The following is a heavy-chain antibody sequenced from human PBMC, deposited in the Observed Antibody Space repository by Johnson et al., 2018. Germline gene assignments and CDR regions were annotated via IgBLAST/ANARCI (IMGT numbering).Heavy chain of an antibody. CDR1: GFVFDDYA. D-gene: IGHD3-10*01. CDR2: ISWNGGAT. CDR3: AKDRSYYMDV. Sequence: VQLVQSGGDVAQPGGSLRLSCAVSGFVFDDYAMHWVRQAPGKGLEWISMISWNGGATYYADSVKGRFTVSRDSSKNYVFLQMNSLRPEDTALYYCAKDRSYYMDVWGKGTTVTVSS. V-gene: IGHV3-43D*03. J-gene: IGHJ6*03.